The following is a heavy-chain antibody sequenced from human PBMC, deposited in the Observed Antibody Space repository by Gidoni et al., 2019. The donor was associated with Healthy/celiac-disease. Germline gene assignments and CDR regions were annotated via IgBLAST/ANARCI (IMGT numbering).Heavy chain of an antibody. CDR3: ARELVGYGNTMS. D-gene: IGHD6-13*01. CDR1: GCSISSGSYY. Sequence: QVQLQESGPGLVKPSQTLSITCPVTGCSISSGSYYWSWLRQPAGKGLEWIGRIYTSWSTNYNPSLKSRVTISVDTSKNQFSLKLSSVTAADTAVYYCARELVGYGNTMSWGQGTLVTVSS. V-gene: IGHV4-61*02. J-gene: IGHJ4*02. CDR2: IYTSWST.